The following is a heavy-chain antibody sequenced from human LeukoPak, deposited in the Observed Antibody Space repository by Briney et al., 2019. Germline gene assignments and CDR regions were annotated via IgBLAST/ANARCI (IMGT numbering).Heavy chain of an antibody. D-gene: IGHD3-9*01. CDR1: GYTFTSYG. Sequence: ASVKVSCKASGYTFTSYGISWVRQAPGQGLEWMGWISAYNGNTNYAQKLQGRVTMTTDTSTSTAYMELRSLRSDDTAVYYCARFLTDRIYGRVGAFDIWGQGTMVTVSS. CDR3: ARFLTDRIYGRVGAFDI. CDR2: ISAYNGNT. V-gene: IGHV1-18*01. J-gene: IGHJ3*02.